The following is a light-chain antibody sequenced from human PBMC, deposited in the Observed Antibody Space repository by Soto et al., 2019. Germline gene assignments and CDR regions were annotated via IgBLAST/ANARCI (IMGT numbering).Light chain of an antibody. CDR1: QSIFSS. Sequence: IQLTXXPSSLSASXGYXAXXXCGXGQSIFSSLTWYQQRPGKAPTLLIYGASSLETGVPSRFRGSRYGTDFDLTISSLQPKDFATNYCQQSYNRHRITFGQGTRMEIK. CDR2: GAS. CDR3: QQSYNRHRIT. J-gene: IGKJ5*01. V-gene: IGKV1-39*01.